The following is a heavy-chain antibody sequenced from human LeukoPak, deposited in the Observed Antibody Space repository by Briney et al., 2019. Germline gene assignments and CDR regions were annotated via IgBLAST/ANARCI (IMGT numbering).Heavy chain of an antibody. V-gene: IGHV3-21*01. CDR1: GFTFSSYS. D-gene: IGHD1-26*01. CDR3: ARAHIVGATRGAFDI. J-gene: IGHJ3*02. CDR2: ISSSSSYI. Sequence: GGSLRLSCAASGFTFSSYSMYWVRQAPGKGLEWVSSISSSSSYIYYADSVKGRFTISRDNAKNSLYLQMNSLRAEDTAVYYCARAHIVGATRGAFDIWGQGTMVTVSS.